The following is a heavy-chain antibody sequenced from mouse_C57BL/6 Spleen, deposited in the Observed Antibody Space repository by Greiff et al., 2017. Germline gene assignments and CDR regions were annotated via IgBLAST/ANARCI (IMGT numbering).Heavy chain of an antibody. CDR2: IYPRSGNT. CDR1: GYTFTSYG. CDR3: ADYGSSSWFAY. Sequence: VKLQESGAELARPGASVKLSCKASGYTFTSYGISWVKQRTGQGLEWIGEIYPRSGNTYYNEKFKGKATLTADKSSSTAYMELRSLTSEGSAVYFCADYGSSSWFAYWGQGTLVTVSA. J-gene: IGHJ3*01. V-gene: IGHV1-81*01. D-gene: IGHD1-1*01.